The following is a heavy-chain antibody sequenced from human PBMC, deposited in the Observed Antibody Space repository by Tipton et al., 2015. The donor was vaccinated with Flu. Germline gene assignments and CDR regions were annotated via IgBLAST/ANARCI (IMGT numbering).Heavy chain of an antibody. CDR2: VGTMSHSGRT. CDR1: GYSISSGYY. Sequence: TLSLTCAVSGYSISSGYYWGWIRQPPGKGLEWIGTVGTMSHSGRTYNNPSLKSRVTISVDTSKNQFSLKVISVTAADTAVYYCARRSYSNYVSDPKNWFDPWGQGTLVTVSS. V-gene: IGHV4-38-2*01. D-gene: IGHD4-11*01. J-gene: IGHJ5*02. CDR3: ARRSYSNYVSDPKNWFDP.